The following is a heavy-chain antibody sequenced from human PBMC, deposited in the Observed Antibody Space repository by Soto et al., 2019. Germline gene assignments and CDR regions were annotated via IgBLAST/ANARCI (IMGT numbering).Heavy chain of an antibody. J-gene: IGHJ4*02. CDR3: ARFRRNYFDY. V-gene: IGHV4-59*01. Sequence: LSLTCTVSGDSMSGFYWSWIRQTPGKGLEWIGYINYVGRTSYYSPSLQSRVTISLDSSKNQFSLILSSVTAADTAVFFCARFRRNYFDYRGQGNQVTVS. D-gene: IGHD3-10*01. CDR2: INYVGRT. CDR1: GDSMSGFY.